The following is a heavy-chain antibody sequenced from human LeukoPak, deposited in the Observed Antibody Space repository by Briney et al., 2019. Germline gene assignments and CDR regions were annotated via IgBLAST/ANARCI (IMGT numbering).Heavy chain of an antibody. J-gene: IGHJ4*02. CDR1: GGSISSYY. CDR3: ARRGIDYYGSGSCYDFDY. Sequence: SETLSLTCTVSGGSISSYYWGWIRQPPGKGLEWIGSIYYSGSTYYNPSLKSRVTISVDTSKNQFSLKLSSVTAADTAVYYCARRGIDYYGSGSCYDFDYWGQGTLVTVSS. D-gene: IGHD3-10*01. V-gene: IGHV4-39*01. CDR2: IYYSGST.